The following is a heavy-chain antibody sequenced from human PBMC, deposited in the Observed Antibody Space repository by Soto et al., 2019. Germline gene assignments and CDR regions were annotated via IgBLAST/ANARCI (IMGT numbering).Heavy chain of an antibody. Sequence: PSETLSLTCTVSGGSISSYYWSWIRQPPGKGLEWIGYIYYSESTNYNPSLKSRVTISVDTSKNQFSLKLSSVTAADTAVYYCARDLYGGEAFDIWGQGTMVTVSS. CDR3: ARDLYGGEAFDI. J-gene: IGHJ3*02. V-gene: IGHV4-59*01. CDR1: GGSISSYY. CDR2: IYYSEST. D-gene: IGHD4-17*01.